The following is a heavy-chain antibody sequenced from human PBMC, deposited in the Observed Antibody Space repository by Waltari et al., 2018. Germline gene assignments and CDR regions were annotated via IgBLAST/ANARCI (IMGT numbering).Heavy chain of an antibody. J-gene: IGHJ3*02. D-gene: IGHD5-18*01. Sequence: QVQLQESGPGLVKPSETLSLTCTVSGGSVSSGSYYWSWIRQPPGKGREWIGYIYYSGSTNYNPSLKSRGTISVDTSKNQFSLKLSSVTAADTAVYYCARGRAKYSYGIDAFDIWGQGTMVTVSS. CDR2: IYYSGST. CDR1: GGSVSSGSYY. V-gene: IGHV4-61*01. CDR3: ARGRAKYSYGIDAFDI.